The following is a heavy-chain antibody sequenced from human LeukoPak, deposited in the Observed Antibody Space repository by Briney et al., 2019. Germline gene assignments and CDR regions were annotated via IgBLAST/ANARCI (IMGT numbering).Heavy chain of an antibody. CDR3: ARGLRDSSGREYFQH. CDR1: GYTFTIYD. Sequence: ASVRVSCKASGYTFTIYDISWVRQAAGQGVEWMGWMNPNSGNTGYAQKFKGRVTMTGNTSISTAYMELSSLRSEDTAVYYCARGLRDSSGREYFQHWGQGTLVTVSS. J-gene: IGHJ1*01. CDR2: MNPNSGNT. D-gene: IGHD3-22*01. V-gene: IGHV1-8*01.